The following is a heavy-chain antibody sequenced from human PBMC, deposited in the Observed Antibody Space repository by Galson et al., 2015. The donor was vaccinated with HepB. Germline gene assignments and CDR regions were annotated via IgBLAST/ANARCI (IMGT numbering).Heavy chain of an antibody. Sequence: QSGAEVKKPGESLKISCTGSGYSFTSYWIGWVRQMPGKGLEWMGIIYPGDSDARYSPSFQGQVTISADKSISTAYLQWSSLKASDTAMYYCARPRRRGWVPAAIEDAFDIWGQGTMVTVSS. CDR3: ARPRRRGWVPAAIEDAFDI. D-gene: IGHD2-2*01. CDR2: IYPGDSDA. CDR1: GYSFTSYW. V-gene: IGHV5-51*01. J-gene: IGHJ3*02.